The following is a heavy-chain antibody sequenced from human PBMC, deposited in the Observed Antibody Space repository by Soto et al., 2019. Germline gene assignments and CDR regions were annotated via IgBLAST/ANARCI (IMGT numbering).Heavy chain of an antibody. CDR1: GGSFSGYY. J-gene: IGHJ5*02. CDR3: ARGPLYYGSGSYFWFDP. V-gene: IGHV4-34*01. CDR2: INHSGST. D-gene: IGHD3-10*01. Sequence: QVQLQQWGAGLLKPSETLTLTCAVYGGSFSGYYWSWIRQPPGKGLEWIGEINHSGSTNYNPSLKSRVTISVDTSKNQFSLKLSSVTAAVTAVYYCARGPLYYGSGSYFWFDPWGQGTLVTVSS.